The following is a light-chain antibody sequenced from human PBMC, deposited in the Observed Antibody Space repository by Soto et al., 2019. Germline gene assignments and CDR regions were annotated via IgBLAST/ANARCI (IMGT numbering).Light chain of an antibody. J-gene: IGLJ2*01. Sequence: QSALTQPASVSGSPGKSITISCAGTSSDIGGYNYVSWCQQHPGKAPKLIIYEVNNRPSGVSDRFSGSKSGNTASLTISGLQPEDEADYYCSSYTTNTIVFGGGTKLTVL. CDR3: SSYTTNTIV. CDR1: SSDIGGYNY. V-gene: IGLV2-14*01. CDR2: EVN.